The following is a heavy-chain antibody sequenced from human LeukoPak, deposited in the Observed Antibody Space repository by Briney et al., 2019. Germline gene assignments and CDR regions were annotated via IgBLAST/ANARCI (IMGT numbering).Heavy chain of an antibody. D-gene: IGHD1-1*01. CDR1: GYTFTSYD. J-gene: IGHJ6*03. Sequence: GAPVKVSCKASGYTFTSYDINWVRQATGQGLEWMGWMNPNSGNTGYAQKFQGRVTITRNTSISTAYMELSSLRSEDTAVYYCARAGTTYYYYYMDVWGKGTTVTISS. CDR2: MNPNSGNT. CDR3: ARAGTTYYYYYMDV. V-gene: IGHV1-8*03.